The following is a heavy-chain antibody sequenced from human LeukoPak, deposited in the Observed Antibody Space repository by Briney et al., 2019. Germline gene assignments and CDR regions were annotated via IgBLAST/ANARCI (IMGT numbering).Heavy chain of an antibody. D-gene: IGHD6-13*01. J-gene: IGHJ4*02. Sequence: KPSETLSLTCAVYGGSFSGYYWSWIRQPPGKGLEWIGEINHSGSTNYNPSLKSRVTTSVDTSKNQFSLKLSSVAAADTAVYYCARVGFSSSWFSPPPDYWGQGTLVTVSS. V-gene: IGHV4-34*01. CDR1: GGSFSGYY. CDR2: INHSGST. CDR3: ARVGFSSSWFSPPPDY.